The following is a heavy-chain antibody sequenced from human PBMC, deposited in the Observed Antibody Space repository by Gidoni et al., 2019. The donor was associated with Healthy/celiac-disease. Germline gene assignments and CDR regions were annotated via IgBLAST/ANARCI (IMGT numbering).Heavy chain of an antibody. CDR3: AGGGGSGSYYHFDY. CDR2: IRRSSIST. Sequence: QVQLVESGGGVVKPGGALRLSGAACGVTCSDYYWSWIRQDPGKGLEWVSYIRRSSISTYYAASVKGLFTISSATANPSLYLQMSSLRAEATAVYYCAGGGGSGSYYHFDYWGQGTLVTVSS. V-gene: IGHV3-11*05. J-gene: IGHJ4*02. D-gene: IGHD3-10*01. CDR1: GVTCSDYY.